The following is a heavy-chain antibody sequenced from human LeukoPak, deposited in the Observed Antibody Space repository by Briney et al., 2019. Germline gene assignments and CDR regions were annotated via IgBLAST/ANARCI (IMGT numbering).Heavy chain of an antibody. J-gene: IGHJ5*02. CDR1: GFIFSRHS. V-gene: IGHV3-30*10. CDR3: ARTGSLGNWFDP. CDR2: ISYDGSHK. Sequence: GGSLRLSCTTSGFIFSRHSMHWVRQAPGKGLEWVAVISYDGSHKYYTDSVKGRFTISRDNTKNTLYLQMNSLRAEVTAVYYCARTGSLGNWFDPGGQGTLVTVSA. D-gene: IGHD1-14*01.